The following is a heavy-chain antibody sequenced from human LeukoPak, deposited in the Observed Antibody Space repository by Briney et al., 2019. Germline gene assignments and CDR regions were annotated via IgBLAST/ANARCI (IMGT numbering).Heavy chain of an antibody. J-gene: IGHJ5*01. CDR3: AKPISGGLAVTADWFHP. CDR2: INANSGTT. Sequence: PGGSLRLSCTAPGFAFSVYAMSWLRQPPGEGLEWVSTINANSGTTSYAASVRGRFTISRDNSKNTLYLQLNTLRADDTATYYCAKPISGGLAVTADWFHPWGQGTLVVVSS. CDR1: GFAFSVYA. V-gene: IGHV3-23*01. D-gene: IGHD6-19*01.